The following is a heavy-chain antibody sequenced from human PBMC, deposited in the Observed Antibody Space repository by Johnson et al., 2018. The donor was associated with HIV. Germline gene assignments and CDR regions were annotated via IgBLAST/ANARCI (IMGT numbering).Heavy chain of an antibody. D-gene: IGHD3-22*01. CDR1: GFTFSSYG. CDR2: INWNGDTK. V-gene: IGHV3-20*04. Sequence: VQLVESGGGVVQPGRSLRLSCAASGFTFSSYGMSWVRQAPGKGLEWVSGINWNGDTKGYADSVNGRFTISRDSAKNFVYLQMNSLRAEDTALYYCARGYYYDSSGYYDAFDVWGQGTVLTVSS. J-gene: IGHJ3*01. CDR3: ARGYYYDSSGYYDAFDV.